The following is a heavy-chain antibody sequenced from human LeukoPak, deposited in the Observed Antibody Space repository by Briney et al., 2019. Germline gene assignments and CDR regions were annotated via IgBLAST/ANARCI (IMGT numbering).Heavy chain of an antibody. V-gene: IGHV3-7*01. Sequence: GGSLRLSCAASGFSFSSYWMTWVRQAPGKGLEWVANIKQDGSEKYYVDSVKGRFTVSRDNAKNSLYLQMNSLRAEDTAVYSCARGADGVSSNSRGWFDPWGQGTLVTVSS. CDR1: GFSFSSYW. J-gene: IGHJ5*02. CDR3: ARGADGVSSNSRGWFDP. D-gene: IGHD2-15*01. CDR2: IKQDGSEK.